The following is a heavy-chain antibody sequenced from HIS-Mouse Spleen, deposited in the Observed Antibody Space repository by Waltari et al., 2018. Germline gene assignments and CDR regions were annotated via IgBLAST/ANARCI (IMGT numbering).Heavy chain of an antibody. CDR3: AKDKHHAFDY. J-gene: IGHJ4*02. V-gene: IGHV3-30*18. CDR2: ISYDGSNK. Sequence: QVQLVESGGGVVQPGRSLRLSCAASGFTFRSYGMHWVRQAPGKGLEWVAFISYDGSNKYYADSVKGRFTISRDNSKNTLYLQMNSLRAEDTAVYYCAKDKHHAFDYWGQGTLVTVSS. CDR1: GFTFRSYG.